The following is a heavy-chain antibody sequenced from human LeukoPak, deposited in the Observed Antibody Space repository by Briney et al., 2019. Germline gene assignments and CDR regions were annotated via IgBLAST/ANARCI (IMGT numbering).Heavy chain of an antibody. J-gene: IGHJ4*02. Sequence: PSETLSLTCTVSGYSISSGYYWGWIRQPPGKGLEWIGSIYHSGSTYYNPSLKSRVTISVDTSKNQFSLKLSSVTAADTAVYYCARVGRNEWLQRMDYWGQGTLVTVSS. CDR2: IYHSGST. D-gene: IGHD5-24*01. V-gene: IGHV4-38-2*02. CDR1: GYSISSGYY. CDR3: ARVGRNEWLQRMDY.